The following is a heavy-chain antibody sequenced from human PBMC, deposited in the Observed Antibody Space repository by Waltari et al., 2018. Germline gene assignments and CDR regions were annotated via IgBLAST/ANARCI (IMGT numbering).Heavy chain of an antibody. CDR3: ARGVGGSEEDNWFDP. D-gene: IGHD6-19*01. CDR2: IYYSGST. V-gene: IGHV4-39*07. J-gene: IGHJ5*02. CDR1: GGSISSSSYY. Sequence: QLQLQESGPGLVKPSETLSITCTVSGGSISSSSYYWGWIRQPPGKGLEWIGSIYYSGSTYYNPSLKSRVTISVDTSKNQFSLKLSSVTAADTAVYYCARGVGGSEEDNWFDPWGQGTLVTVSS.